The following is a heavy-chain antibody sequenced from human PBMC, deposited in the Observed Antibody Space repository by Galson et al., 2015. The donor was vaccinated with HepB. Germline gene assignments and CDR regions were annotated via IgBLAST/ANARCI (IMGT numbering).Heavy chain of an antibody. D-gene: IGHD6-6*01. Sequence: SLRLSCAAPGFTFSNYAMVWVRQAPGKGLEWISGFSGTDAGTYYADSVKGRFTISRDNSKNTLYLQMSSLTAEDTAVYYCAKRGSSSLFYDYWGQGTLVTVSS. V-gene: IGHV3-23*01. CDR3: AKRGSSSLFYDY. CDR1: GFTFSNYA. CDR2: FSGTDAGT. J-gene: IGHJ4*02.